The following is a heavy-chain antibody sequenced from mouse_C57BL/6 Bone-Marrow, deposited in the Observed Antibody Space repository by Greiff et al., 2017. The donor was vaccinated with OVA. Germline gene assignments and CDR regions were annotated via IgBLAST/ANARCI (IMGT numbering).Heavy chain of an antibody. V-gene: IGHV1-54*01. CDR1: GYAFTNYL. CDR3: ARTDGYYRYFDV. CDR2: INPGSGGT. J-gene: IGHJ1*03. Sequence: QVHVKQSGAELVRPGTSVKVSCKASGYAFTNYLIEWVKQRPGQGLEWIGVINPGSGGTNYNEKFKGKATLTADKSSSTAYMQLSSLTSEDSAVYFCARTDGYYRYFDVWGTGTTVTVSS. D-gene: IGHD2-3*01.